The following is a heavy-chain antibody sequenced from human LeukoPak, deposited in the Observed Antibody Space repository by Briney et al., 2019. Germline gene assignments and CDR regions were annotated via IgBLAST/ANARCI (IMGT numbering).Heavy chain of an antibody. Sequence: GGSLRLSCAASGFTFSDYGMHWVRQAPGKGLEWVAVIWYDGSNKYYADSVKGRFTISRDNSRNTLYLQMNSLRAEDTAVYYCAKDVSESYYFDYWGQGTLVTVSS. CDR3: AKDVSESYYFDY. D-gene: IGHD2/OR15-2a*01. CDR1: GFTFSDYG. CDR2: IWYDGSNK. V-gene: IGHV3-33*06. J-gene: IGHJ4*02.